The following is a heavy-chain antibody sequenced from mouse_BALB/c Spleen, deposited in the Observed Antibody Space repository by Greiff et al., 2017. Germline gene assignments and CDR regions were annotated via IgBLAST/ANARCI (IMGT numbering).Heavy chain of an antibody. V-gene: IGHV1-18*01. J-gene: IGHJ3*01. CDR1: GYTFTDYN. D-gene: IGHD2-4*01. Sequence: VQLQQFGAELVKPGASVKISCKASGYTFTDYNMDWVKQSHGKSLEWIGDINPNNGGTIYNQKFKGKATLTVDKSSSTAYMELRSLTSEDTAVYYCAREDYDRNWFAYWGQGTLVTVSA. CDR2: INPNNGGT. CDR3: AREDYDRNWFAY.